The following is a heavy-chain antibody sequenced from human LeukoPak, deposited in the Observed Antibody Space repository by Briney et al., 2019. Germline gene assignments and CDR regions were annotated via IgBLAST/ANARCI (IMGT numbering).Heavy chain of an antibody. J-gene: IGHJ6*03. CDR3: ATDFWSGNTNFYYYYMDV. Sequence: SVKVSCKISGGTFSSYAFSWVRQAPGQGLEWMGGIVPTFGAVNYAQSFQGRITITADESTKTTYMELSSLRSEDTAVYYCATDFWSGNTNFYYYYMDVWGRGTTVTVSS. CDR2: IVPTFGAV. CDR1: GGTFSSYA. D-gene: IGHD3-3*01. V-gene: IGHV1-69*13.